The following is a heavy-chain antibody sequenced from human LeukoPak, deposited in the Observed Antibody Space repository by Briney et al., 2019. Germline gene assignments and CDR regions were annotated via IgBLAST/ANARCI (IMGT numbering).Heavy chain of an antibody. D-gene: IGHD3-22*01. CDR3: ARSNYYDSRSWGFDI. V-gene: IGHV3-30*03. CDR1: GFSFSDYN. CDR2: ISYNGINE. J-gene: IGHJ3*02. Sequence: GGSLRLSCAASGFSFSDYNMHWVRQAPGKGLEWMAVISYNGINEYYADSVKGRFTISRDNSKNTLFLQMNSLRAEDTAVYYCARSNYYDSRSWGFDIWGQGTMVTVSS.